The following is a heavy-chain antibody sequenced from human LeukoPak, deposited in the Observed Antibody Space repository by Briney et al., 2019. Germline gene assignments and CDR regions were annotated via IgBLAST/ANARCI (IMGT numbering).Heavy chain of an antibody. D-gene: IGHD6-19*01. J-gene: IGHJ4*02. CDR3: ARFSGTGWSIYYFDY. Sequence: GESLKISCEGSGYSFTSYWIGWVRQVPGKGLEWMGIIYPADSETRYSPSFQGQVTISADKSISTAYLQWSSQKASDTAMYYCARFSGTGWSIYYFDYWGQGTLVTVSS. CDR2: IYPADSET. V-gene: IGHV5-51*01. CDR1: GYSFTSYW.